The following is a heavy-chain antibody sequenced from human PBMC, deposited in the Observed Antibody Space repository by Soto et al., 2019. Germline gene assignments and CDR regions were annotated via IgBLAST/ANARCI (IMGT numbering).Heavy chain of an antibody. Sequence: GGSLRLSCTVSGFAFNNYGINWVRQAPGKGLEWVSSISKSDYTYYSDSVKGRFTISRDNAKSSVSLQMNTLRVEDTAVYYCAREDSIIIPAVSDFWGQGTLVTVSS. CDR3: AREDSIIIPAVSDF. D-gene: IGHD2-2*01. V-gene: IGHV3-21*01. CDR1: GFAFNNYG. CDR2: ISKSDYT. J-gene: IGHJ4*02.